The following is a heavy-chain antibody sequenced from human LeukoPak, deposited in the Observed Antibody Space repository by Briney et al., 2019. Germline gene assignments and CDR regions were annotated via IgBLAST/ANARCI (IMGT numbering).Heavy chain of an antibody. Sequence: SQTLSLTCTVSGDSISSGDYYWSWIRQPPGKGLEWIGYIYYNGSTYYNPSLRSRVTISVDTSKNQFSLKLISVTAADTAVYYCARTSLGGAWFDPWGQGTLVTVSS. J-gene: IGHJ5*02. CDR2: IYYNGST. CDR1: GDSISSGDYY. CDR3: ARTSLGGAWFDP. D-gene: IGHD3-10*01. V-gene: IGHV4-30-4*08.